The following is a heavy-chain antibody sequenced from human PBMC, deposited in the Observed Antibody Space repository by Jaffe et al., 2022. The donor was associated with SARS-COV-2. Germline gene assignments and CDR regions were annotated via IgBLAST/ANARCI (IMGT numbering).Heavy chain of an antibody. Sequence: QVQLVESGGGVVQPGRSLRLSCAASGFTFSSYGMHWVRQAPGKGLEWVAVIWYDGSNKYYADSVKGRFTISRDNSKNTLYLQMNSLRAEDTAVYYCARDMPRYNWRPYYYYGMDVWGQGTTVTVSS. D-gene: IGHD1-20*01. CDR3: ARDMPRYNWRPYYYYGMDV. CDR1: GFTFSSYG. CDR2: IWYDGSNK. J-gene: IGHJ6*02. V-gene: IGHV3-33*01.